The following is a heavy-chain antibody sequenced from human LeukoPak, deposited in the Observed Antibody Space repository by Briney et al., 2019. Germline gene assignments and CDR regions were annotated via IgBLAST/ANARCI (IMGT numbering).Heavy chain of an antibody. J-gene: IGHJ6*02. D-gene: IGHD1-26*01. CDR1: GFTFSSNA. CDR2: INHSGST. V-gene: IGHV4-34*01. Sequence: PGGSLRLSCADSGFTFSSNAMSWIRQPPGKGLEWIGEINHSGSTNYNPSLKSRVTISVDTSKNQFSLKLSSVTAADTAVYYCARGMRALLLSYYYGMDVWGQGTTVTVSS. CDR3: ARGMRALLLSYYYGMDV.